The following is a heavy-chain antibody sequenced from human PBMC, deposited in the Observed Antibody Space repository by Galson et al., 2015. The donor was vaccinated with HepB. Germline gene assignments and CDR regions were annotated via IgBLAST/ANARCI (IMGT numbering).Heavy chain of an antibody. D-gene: IGHD1-14*01. V-gene: IGHV3-15*01. Sequence: SLRLSCAASGLTFSDARMSWVRQAPGKGLEWVGRIKSRTFGGTADYGTPVKGRFTISRDDSKHTLSLLMNSLKTEDTAVYYCTTTVRPEDFVDYWGQGSLVTVSS. CDR1: GLTFSDAR. CDR2: IKSRTFGGTA. CDR3: TTTVRPEDFVDY. J-gene: IGHJ4*02.